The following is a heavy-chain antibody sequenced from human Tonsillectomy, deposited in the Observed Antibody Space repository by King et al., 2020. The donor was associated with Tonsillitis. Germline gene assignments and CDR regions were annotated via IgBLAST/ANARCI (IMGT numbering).Heavy chain of an antibody. CDR1: GGSIRSYY. V-gene: IGHV4-59*01. J-gene: IGHJ3*02. D-gene: IGHD3-3*01. CDR3: ARHIGASRAFDI. CDR2: SYYTGST. Sequence: VQLQESGPGLVKPSETLSLTCTVSGGSIRSYYWSWIRQPPGKGLYWIGYSYYTGSTNYNPSLQSRVTISVDTSKNQFSLKLTSVTAADTAVYYCARHIGASRAFDIWGQGTMVTVSS.